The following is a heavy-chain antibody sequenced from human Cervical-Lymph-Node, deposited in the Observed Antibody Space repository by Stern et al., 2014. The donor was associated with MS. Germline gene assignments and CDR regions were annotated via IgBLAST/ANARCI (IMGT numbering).Heavy chain of an antibody. CDR3: ARSRGYSYGYYGYYYYGMDV. Sequence: VQLAESGAEVKKPGASVKVSCKASGYTFTSYGISWVRQAPGQGLEWMGWISAYNGNTNYAQKLQGRVTMTTDTSTSTAYMELRSLRSDDTAVYYCARSRGYSYGYYGYYYYGMDVWGQGTTVTVSS. CDR1: GYTFTSYG. J-gene: IGHJ6*02. D-gene: IGHD5-18*01. V-gene: IGHV1-18*01. CDR2: ISAYNGNT.